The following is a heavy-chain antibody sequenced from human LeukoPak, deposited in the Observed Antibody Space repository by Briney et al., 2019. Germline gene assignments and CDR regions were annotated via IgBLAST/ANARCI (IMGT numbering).Heavy chain of an antibody. J-gene: IGHJ3*02. CDR1: GFSFNYAW. V-gene: IGHV3-15*01. CDR2: IKSKASGGTI. Sequence: KPGGSLRLSCAASGFSFNYAWLFWVRQAPGKGPEWVGRIKSKASGGTIDYAAPAKGRFIISRDDSESTLHLQMNSLDTEDTAVYYCTRGLTVTRAFDIWGQGTMVTVSS. CDR3: TRGLTVTRAFDI. D-gene: IGHD4-17*01.